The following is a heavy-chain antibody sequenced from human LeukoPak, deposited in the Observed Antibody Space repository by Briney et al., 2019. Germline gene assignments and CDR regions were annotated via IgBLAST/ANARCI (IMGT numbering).Heavy chain of an antibody. CDR2: IYYSGSA. D-gene: IGHD4-17*01. Sequence: SETLSLTCTVSGGSISSYYWSWIRQPPGKGLEWIGYIYYSGSANYNPSLKSRVTISVDTSKNQFSLKLSSVTAADTAVYYCARTTVTRLFDYWGQGTLVTVSS. CDR3: ARTTVTRLFDY. J-gene: IGHJ4*02. V-gene: IGHV4-59*01. CDR1: GGSISSYY.